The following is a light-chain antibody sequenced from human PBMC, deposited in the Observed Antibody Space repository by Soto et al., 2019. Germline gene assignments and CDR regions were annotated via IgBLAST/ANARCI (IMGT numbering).Light chain of an antibody. Sequence: DIQLTQSPSFLSASVGDRVTITCRASQSINRYINWYQQKPGKAPKLLINAASSLQSGVPSRFSGSGSGTDFTLTISNLQPEDFATYYCQQTYTTPFTFGPGTKVDIK. CDR3: QQTYTTPFT. V-gene: IGKV1-39*01. CDR2: AAS. J-gene: IGKJ3*01. CDR1: QSINRY.